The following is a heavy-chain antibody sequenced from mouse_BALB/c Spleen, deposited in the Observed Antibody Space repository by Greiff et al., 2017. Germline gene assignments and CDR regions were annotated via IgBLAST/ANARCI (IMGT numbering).Heavy chain of an antibody. V-gene: IGHV1-62-2*01. J-gene: IGHJ1*01. CDR3: ARDEDYYASSSLYWYFDV. CDR1: GYSFTEYF. Sequence: VQLQQSGAELVKPAASVTLSCKASGYSFTEYFIHWVKQRSGQGLEWIGWFYPGSGSIKYNEKFKDKATLTADKSSSTVYMELSRLTSKDSAVYFCARDEDYYASSSLYWYFDVWGEGTTVTVSS. D-gene: IGHD1-1*01. CDR2: FYPGSGSI.